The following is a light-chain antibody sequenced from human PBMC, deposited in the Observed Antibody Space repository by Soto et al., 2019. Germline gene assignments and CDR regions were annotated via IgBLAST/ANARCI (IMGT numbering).Light chain of an antibody. Sequence: DIQLTQSPYSLSASVGDRVTITCRASQSISSSLNWYQQKPGKAPKLLIYAASSLQSGVPSRFSGSGSGTVFPLTISSLQPEDCATYFWQHSYSTPWTFGQGTKVEFK. J-gene: IGKJ1*01. CDR1: QSISSS. CDR3: QHSYSTPWT. V-gene: IGKV1-39*01. CDR2: AAS.